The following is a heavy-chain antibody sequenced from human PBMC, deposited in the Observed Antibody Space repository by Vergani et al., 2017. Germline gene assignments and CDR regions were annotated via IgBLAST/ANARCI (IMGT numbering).Heavy chain of an antibody. CDR3: TPGGYDFWTRYPYDYGMDV. J-gene: IGHJ6*02. Sequence: EVQLVESGGGLVKPGGSLRLSCAASGFTFSHDWMSWVRQAPGKGLEWVGRIKSKTDGGTTDYAAPVKGRFTISRDDSKNTLYLQMNSLKTGDTAVYYCTPGGYDFWTRYPYDYGMDVWGQGSTVTV. CDR2: IKSKTDGGTT. CDR1: GFTFSHDW. V-gene: IGHV3-15*01. D-gene: IGHD3-3*01.